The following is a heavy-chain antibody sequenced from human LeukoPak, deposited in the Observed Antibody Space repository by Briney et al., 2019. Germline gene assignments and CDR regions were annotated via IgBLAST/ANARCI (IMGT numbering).Heavy chain of an antibody. J-gene: IGHJ4*02. CDR1: GFTFDDYA. CDR2: ISWNSGSI. CDR3: AKALTFSSGFDY. V-gene: IGHV3-9*01. Sequence: GGSLRLSCAASGFTFDDYAMHWVRQAPGKGLEWVSGISWNSGSIGYADSEKGRFTISRDNAKNSLYLQMNSLRAEDTALYYCAKALTFSSGFDYWGQGTLVTVSS. D-gene: IGHD6-19*01.